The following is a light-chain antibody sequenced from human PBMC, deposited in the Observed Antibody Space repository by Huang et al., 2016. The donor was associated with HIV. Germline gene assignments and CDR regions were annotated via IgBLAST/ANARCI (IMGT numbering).Light chain of an antibody. CDR1: QSVSSY. CDR3: QQRSNWPT. CDR2: DAS. J-gene: IGKJ4*01. Sequence: EIVLTQSPATLSLSPGERATLSCRASQSVSSYLAWYQQKRGQAPRLRIYDASNRATGIPARFSGSGSGTDFTITISSLEPEDFALYYCQQRSNWPTFGGGTKVEIK. V-gene: IGKV3-11*01.